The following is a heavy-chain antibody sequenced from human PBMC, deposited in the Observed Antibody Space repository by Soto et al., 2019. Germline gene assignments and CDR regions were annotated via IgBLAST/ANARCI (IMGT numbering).Heavy chain of an antibody. CDR2: TYYRSKWST. Sequence: HSQTLSLTCAISWDSFSSKIAACNCIRQSPPRGLEWLGRTYYRSKWSTDYAVSVKSRITINPDTSKNQFSLHLNSVTPEDTAVYYCKRALSGSYDSWGQGTLVTVSS. J-gene: IGHJ5*01. CDR1: WDSFSSKIAA. V-gene: IGHV6-1*01. CDR3: KRALSGSYDS. D-gene: IGHD1-26*01.